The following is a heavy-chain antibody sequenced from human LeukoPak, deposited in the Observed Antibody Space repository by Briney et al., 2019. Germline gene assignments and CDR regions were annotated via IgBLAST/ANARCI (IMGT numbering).Heavy chain of an antibody. J-gene: IGHJ4*02. CDR3: AKHTVYYDYSGSYY. D-gene: IGHD6-6*01. CDR1: GFTFSSYA. CDR2: ISGSGGST. V-gene: IGHV3-23*01. Sequence: GGSLRLSCAASGFTFSSYAMSWVRQAPGKGLEWVSAISGSGGSTYYADSVKGRFTISRDNSQNMLYLKMNSLRAEDTAVYYCAKHTVYYDYSGSYYWGQGTLVTVSS.